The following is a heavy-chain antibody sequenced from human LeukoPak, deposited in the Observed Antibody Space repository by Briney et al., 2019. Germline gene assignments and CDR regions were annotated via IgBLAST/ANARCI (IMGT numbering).Heavy chain of an antibody. Sequence: KPGGSLRLSCVASGFTFSTYVMTWVRQAPGKGLEWVSTISNINGGTYYADSVRGRFTISRDNGKNSLYLQMNSLRAEDTAVYYCARVRYCSGGSCYGNWYDPWGQGTLVTVSS. CDR3: ARVRYCSGGSCYGNWYDP. D-gene: IGHD2-15*01. CDR1: GFTFSTYV. CDR2: ISNINGGT. J-gene: IGHJ5*02. V-gene: IGHV3-21*01.